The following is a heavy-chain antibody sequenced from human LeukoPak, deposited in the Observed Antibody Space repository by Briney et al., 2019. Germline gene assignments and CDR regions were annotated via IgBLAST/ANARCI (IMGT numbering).Heavy chain of an antibody. CDR1: GFTFSSYS. J-gene: IGHJ5*02. CDR3: ARDLDYYGSGRHVNWFDP. V-gene: IGHV3-21*01. CDR2: ISSGSSYI. Sequence: GGSLRLSCAASGFTFSSYSMNWVRQAPGKGLEWVSSISSGSSYIYYADSVKGRFTISRDNAKNSLYLQMNSLRAEDTAVYYCARDLDYYGSGRHVNWFDPWGQGTLVTVSS. D-gene: IGHD3-10*01.